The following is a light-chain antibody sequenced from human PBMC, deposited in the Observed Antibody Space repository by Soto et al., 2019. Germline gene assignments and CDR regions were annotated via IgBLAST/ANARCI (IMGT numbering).Light chain of an antibody. CDR1: QDISNY. CDR2: AAS. V-gene: IGKV1-39*01. J-gene: IGKJ5*01. Sequence: DIQMTQSPSSLSASVGDRVTITCQASQDISNYLNWYQQKPGKAPKLLIYAASSLHSGVPSRFSGSGSGTDFTLTISSLQPEDFATYYCQQTHSTITFGQGTRLEIK. CDR3: QQTHSTIT.